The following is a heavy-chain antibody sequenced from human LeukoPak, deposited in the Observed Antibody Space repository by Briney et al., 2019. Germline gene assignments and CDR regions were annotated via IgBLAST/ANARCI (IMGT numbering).Heavy chain of an antibody. V-gene: IGHV4-59*01. J-gene: IGHJ4*02. D-gene: IGHD5-18*01. CDR3: ATGYSYDNYFDY. CDR2: IYYSGST. CDR1: GGSISSYY. Sequence: PSESLSLTCTVSGGSISSYYWSWIRQPPGKGLEWIGYIYYSGSTNYNPSLKSRATLSVDTSKNQFSLKLSSVTAADTAVYYCATGYSYDNYFDYWGQGTLVTVSS.